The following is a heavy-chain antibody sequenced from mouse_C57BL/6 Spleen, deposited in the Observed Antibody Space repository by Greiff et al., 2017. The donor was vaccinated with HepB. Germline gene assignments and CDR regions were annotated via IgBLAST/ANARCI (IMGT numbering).Heavy chain of an antibody. J-gene: IGHJ2*01. Sequence: VKLQQPGAELVMPGASVKLSCKASGYTFTSYWMHWVKQRPGQGLEWIGEIDPSDSYTNYNQKFKGKSTLTVDKSSSTAYMQLSSLTSEDSAVYYCARREVYYYGSSFDYWGQGTTLTVSS. CDR3: ARREVYYYGSSFDY. CDR1: GYTFTSYW. D-gene: IGHD1-1*01. V-gene: IGHV1-69*01. CDR2: IDPSDSYT.